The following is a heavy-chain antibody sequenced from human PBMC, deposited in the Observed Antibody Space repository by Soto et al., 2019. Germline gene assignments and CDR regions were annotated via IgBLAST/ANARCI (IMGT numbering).Heavy chain of an antibody. CDR3: ARVYERDYDSSGYEAGFGY. Sequence: ASVKVSCKASGGTFSSYAISWVRQAPGQGLEWIGGIIPIFGTANYAHKFQGRVTITADESTSTAYMELSSLRSEDTAVYYCARVYERDYDSSGYEAGFGYWGQGTLVTVSS. V-gene: IGHV1-69*13. CDR2: IIPIFGTA. CDR1: GGTFSSYA. J-gene: IGHJ4*02. D-gene: IGHD3-22*01.